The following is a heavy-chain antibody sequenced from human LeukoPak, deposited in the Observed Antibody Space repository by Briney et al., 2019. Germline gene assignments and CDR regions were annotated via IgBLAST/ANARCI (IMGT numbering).Heavy chain of an antibody. Sequence: GMSLRLSCAASGVTLSPYGMHWVRQAPGKGLEWVAVISYEGGTQHYADSVKGRFTISRDNSGNTLYLQMTSLRPEDTAVYYCVKPARGSGIQYGFDSWGQGTLVTVSS. D-gene: IGHD3-10*01. CDR1: GVTLSPYG. J-gene: IGHJ4*02. V-gene: IGHV3-30*18. CDR3: VKPARGSGIQYGFDS. CDR2: ISYEGGTQ.